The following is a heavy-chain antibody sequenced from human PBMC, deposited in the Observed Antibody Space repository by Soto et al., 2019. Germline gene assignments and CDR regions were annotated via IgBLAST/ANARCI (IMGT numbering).Heavy chain of an antibody. J-gene: IGHJ4*02. D-gene: IGHD3-9*01. CDR1: GLTVGSYS. CDR3: AKKAQLAKSEYFFDY. V-gene: IGHV3-23*01. CDR2: ISGSGGST. Sequence: VEFRRLAWGAAGLTVGSYSVSWVRQAPGKGLEWVSGISGSGGSTWYADPVKGRFTISRDNSEKTLYVQMNSMRAEDMAVYYCAKKAQLAKSEYFFDYCGQATLVTVSS.